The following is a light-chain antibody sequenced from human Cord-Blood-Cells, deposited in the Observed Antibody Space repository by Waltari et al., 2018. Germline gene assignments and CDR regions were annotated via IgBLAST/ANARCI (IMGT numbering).Light chain of an antibody. Sequence: QSALTQPPSASGSPGQSVTLPCTGTSSDVGGYNSVSWYQQHPGKAPKLMIYEVSKRPSGVPDRFSGSKSGNTASLTVSGLQAEDEADYYCSSYAGSNNYVVFGGGTKLTVL. V-gene: IGLV2-8*01. CDR1: SSDVGGYNS. J-gene: IGLJ2*01. CDR2: EVS. CDR3: SSYAGSNNYVV.